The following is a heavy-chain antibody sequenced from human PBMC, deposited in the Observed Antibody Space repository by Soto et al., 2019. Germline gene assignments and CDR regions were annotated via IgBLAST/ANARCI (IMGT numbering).Heavy chain of an antibody. CDR3: ARQGYHYDTYFFGY. CDR1: GYTFTRYW. CDR2: IYPSNSET. Sequence: PGESLKISCKASGYTFTRYWIGWVRQMPGKGLECMGIIYPSNSETKFTPSFQGQATLSADKSIFTSYLQWSSLKSSTTAMYYCARQGYHYDTYFFGYWGQGTLVTVSS. J-gene: IGHJ4*02. V-gene: IGHV5-51*01. D-gene: IGHD3-22*01.